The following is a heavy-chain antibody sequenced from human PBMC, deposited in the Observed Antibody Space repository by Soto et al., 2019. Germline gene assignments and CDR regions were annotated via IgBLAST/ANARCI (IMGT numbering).Heavy chain of an antibody. D-gene: IGHD2-15*01. CDR1: GGSISSYY. J-gene: IGHJ5*02. CDR2: IHYSGST. V-gene: IGHV4-59*08. Sequence: SETLSLTCTVSGGSISSYYWSWIRQSPEKGLEWIGYIHYSGSTRYNPSLKSRVTISVDTPKNQFSLKLSSVTAADTAVYYCARTMLLGWFDPWGQGTLVPVSS. CDR3: ARTMLLGWFDP.